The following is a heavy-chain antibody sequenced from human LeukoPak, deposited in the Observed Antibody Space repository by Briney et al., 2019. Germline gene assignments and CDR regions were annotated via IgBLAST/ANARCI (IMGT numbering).Heavy chain of an antibody. CDR1: GGSISSGDYY. CDR2: IYYSGST. D-gene: IGHD1-26*01. CDR3: ARGAGATDDAFDI. V-gene: IGHV4-30-4*01. J-gene: IGHJ3*02. Sequence: SETLSLTCTVSGGSISSGDYYWSWIRQPPGTGLEWTGYIYYSGSTYYNPSLKSRVTISVDTSKNQFSLKLSSVTAADTAVYYCARGAGATDDAFDIWGQGTMVTVSS.